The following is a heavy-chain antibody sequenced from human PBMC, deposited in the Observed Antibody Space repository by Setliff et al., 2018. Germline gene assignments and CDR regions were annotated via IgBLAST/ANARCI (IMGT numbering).Heavy chain of an antibody. Sequence: GGSPRLSCAASGFTFSGSAVYWVRQASGRGLEWVGRIRSKADSYATAYAASVKARFTISRDDSKNTAYLQVNSLKTEDTAVYYCAITMTTGVDFFDYWGQGTLVTVSS. V-gene: IGHV3-73*01. CDR1: GFTFSGSA. CDR3: AITMTTGVDFFDY. D-gene: IGHD4-17*01. CDR2: IRSKADSYAT. J-gene: IGHJ4*02.